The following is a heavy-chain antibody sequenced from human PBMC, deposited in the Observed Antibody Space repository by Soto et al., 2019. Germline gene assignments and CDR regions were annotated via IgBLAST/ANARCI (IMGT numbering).Heavy chain of an antibody. J-gene: IGHJ4*02. D-gene: IGHD2-21*01. CDR2: ISGGADDT. V-gene: IGHV3-23*01. CDR1: GFTFSNYA. Sequence: EVQLLESGGGLVQPGGSLRLSCTASGFTFSNYAMGWVRQAPGKGLGWDSVISGGADDTHYADTVKGRFTISRDNSKNTQYVQMDRLRAEDTALYGCAKAINVYDAPHDCGGQGMRGSFSS. CDR3: AKAINVYDAPHDC.